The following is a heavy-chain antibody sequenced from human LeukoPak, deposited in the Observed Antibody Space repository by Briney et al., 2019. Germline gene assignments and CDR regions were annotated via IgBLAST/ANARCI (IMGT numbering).Heavy chain of an antibody. CDR2: IHSDGRTT. CDR1: GLTFSSYW. CDR3: ARDPRGGTLDY. J-gene: IGHJ4*02. D-gene: IGHD1-7*01. V-gene: IGHV3-74*01. Sequence: GGSLRLSCAASGLTFSSYWMHWVRQAPGKGLVWVSRIHSDGRTTDYADSMKGRFTISRDNAKNTLNLQMNSLRAEDTAVYYCARDPRGGTLDYWGQGALVTVSS.